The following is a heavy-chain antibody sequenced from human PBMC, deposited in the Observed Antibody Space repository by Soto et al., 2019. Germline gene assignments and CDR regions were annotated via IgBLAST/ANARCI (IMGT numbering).Heavy chain of an antibody. D-gene: IGHD6-19*01. Sequence: QVQLVESGGGVVQPGRSLRLSCAASGFTFSSYGMHWVRQAPGKGLEWVAVIWYDGSNKYYADSVKGRFTISRDNSKNTLYLQMNSLRAEDTAVYYCARDRYSYSSGWYVQDYWGQGTLVTVSS. CDR1: GFTFSSYG. CDR2: IWYDGSNK. CDR3: ARDRYSYSSGWYVQDY. J-gene: IGHJ4*02. V-gene: IGHV3-33*01.